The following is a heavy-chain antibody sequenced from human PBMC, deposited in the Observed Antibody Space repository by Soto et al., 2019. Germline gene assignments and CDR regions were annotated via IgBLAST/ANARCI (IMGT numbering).Heavy chain of an antibody. CDR3: ARDTRGYSYGPPFDY. CDR1: GFTFSSYG. D-gene: IGHD5-18*01. J-gene: IGHJ4*02. V-gene: IGHV3-33*01. CDR2: IWYDGSNK. Sequence: GGSLRLSCAASGFTFSSYGMHWVRQAPGKGLEWVAVIWYDGSNKYYADSVKGRFTISKDNSKNTLYLQMNSLRAEDTAVYYCARDTRGYSYGPPFDYWGQGTLVTVSS.